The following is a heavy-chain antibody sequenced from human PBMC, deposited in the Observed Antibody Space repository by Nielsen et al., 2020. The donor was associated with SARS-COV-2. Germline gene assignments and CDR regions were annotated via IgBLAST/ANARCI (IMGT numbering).Heavy chain of an antibody. V-gene: IGHV3-30-3*01. CDR3: ARGSGSTEGYFYGRYYYYYMDV. Sequence: VRQAPGKGLQWVAVISYDGSNKYYADSVRGRFTLSRDNAKNSLYLQMNSLRAEDTSVYYCARGSGSTEGYFYGRYYYYYMDVWGKGTTVTVSS. J-gene: IGHJ6*03. D-gene: IGHD5-18*01. CDR2: ISYDGSNK.